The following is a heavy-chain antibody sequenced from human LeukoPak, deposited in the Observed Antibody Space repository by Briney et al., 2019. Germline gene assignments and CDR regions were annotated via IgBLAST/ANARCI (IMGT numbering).Heavy chain of an antibody. V-gene: IGHV4-59*01. J-gene: IGHJ4*02. CDR3: ARDFVLVY. Sequence: SETLSLTCTVSGGSIRSYYWSWIRQPPGKGLEWIGYIYYSGSTNYNPSLKSRVTISVDTSKNQFSLKLSSVTAADTAVYYCARDFVLVYWGQGTLVTVSS. CDR2: IYYSGST. CDR1: GGSIRSYY. D-gene: IGHD3-16*02.